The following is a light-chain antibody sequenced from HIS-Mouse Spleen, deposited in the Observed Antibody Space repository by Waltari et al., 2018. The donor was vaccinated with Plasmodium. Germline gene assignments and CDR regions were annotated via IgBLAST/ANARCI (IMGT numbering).Light chain of an antibody. CDR1: QSVSSN. CDR2: GAS. Sequence: EIVMTQSPATLSVSPGERPTLSCRASQSVSSNLAWYQQKPGHAPRLLIYGASTRATGIPAMFSGSASGTEFTLTISSLQSEYFAVYYCQQYNNWSFTFGPGTKVDIK. J-gene: IGKJ3*01. CDR3: QQYNNWSFT. V-gene: IGKV3-15*01.